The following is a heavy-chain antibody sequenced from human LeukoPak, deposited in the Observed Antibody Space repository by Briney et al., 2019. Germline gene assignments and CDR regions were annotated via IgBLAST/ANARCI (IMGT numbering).Heavy chain of an antibody. V-gene: IGHV4-61*02. D-gene: IGHD6-13*01. J-gene: IGHJ4*02. CDR2: IYTSGST. CDR3: ASDEDPTAAGSNFDY. CDR1: GGSISSGSYY. Sequence: SETLSLTCTVSGGSISSGSYYWSWIRQPAGKGLEWIGRIYTSGSTNYNPSLKSRVTISVDTSKNQFSLKLSSVTAADTAVYYCASDEDPTAAGSNFDYWGQGTLVTVSS.